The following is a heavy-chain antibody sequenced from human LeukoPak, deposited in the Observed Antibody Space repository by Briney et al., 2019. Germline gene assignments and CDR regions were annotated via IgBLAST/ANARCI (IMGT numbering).Heavy chain of an antibody. CDR1: GGSFSGYY. CDR3: ARHPELYFFDY. J-gene: IGHJ4*02. V-gene: IGHV4-59*08. CDR2: ISYSGST. Sequence: SETLSLTCAVYGGSFSGYYWSWIRQPPGKGLEWIGYISYSGSTNYNPSLKSRVTISADTSKNQVSLTLSSVTAADTAVYYCARHPELYFFDYWGQGTLVTVSS. D-gene: IGHD3-10*01.